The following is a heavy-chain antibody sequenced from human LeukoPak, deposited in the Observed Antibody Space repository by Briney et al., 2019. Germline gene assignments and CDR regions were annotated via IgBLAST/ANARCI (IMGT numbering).Heavy chain of an antibody. D-gene: IGHD6-19*01. V-gene: IGHV1-18*01. CDR2: ISAYNGNT. CDR1: GYTFTSYG. CDR3: ARESGSGWYEYYFDY. Sequence: ASVKVSCKASGYTFTSYGISWVRQAPGQGLEWMGWISAYNGNTNYAQKLQGRVTMTTDTSTSTAYMELSSLRSEDTAVYYCARESGSGWYEYYFDYWGQGTLVTVSS. J-gene: IGHJ4*02.